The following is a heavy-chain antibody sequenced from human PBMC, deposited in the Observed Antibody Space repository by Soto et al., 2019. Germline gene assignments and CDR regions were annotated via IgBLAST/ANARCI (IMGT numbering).Heavy chain of an antibody. D-gene: IGHD2-2*01. CDR2: IYYSGVT. CDR1: GGSISSYY. J-gene: IGHJ4*02. CDR3: ARESLFCSSTSCYAGPFDY. Sequence: SETLSLTCTVSGGSISSYYWSWIRQPPGKGLEWIGYIYYSGVTNYNPSLKSRVTISVDTSKNQVSLNLSSVTAADTAVYYCARESLFCSSTSCYAGPFDYWGQGTLVTV. V-gene: IGHV4-59*12.